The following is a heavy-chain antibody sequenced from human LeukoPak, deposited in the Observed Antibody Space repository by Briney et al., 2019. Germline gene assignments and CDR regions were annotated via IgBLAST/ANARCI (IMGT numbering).Heavy chain of an antibody. J-gene: IGHJ4*02. CDR1: GYTFTTRY. Sequence: GASVKVSCKASGYTFTTRYLHWVRQAPGQGLEWMGWISAYNNNTKYAQKFQGRVTMTTDTSTNTAYMGLRSLRSDDTAVYYCARGFPSRKQWLTNWGQGTLVTVSS. D-gene: IGHD6-19*01. CDR3: ARGFPSRKQWLTN. CDR2: ISAYNNNT. V-gene: IGHV1-18*01.